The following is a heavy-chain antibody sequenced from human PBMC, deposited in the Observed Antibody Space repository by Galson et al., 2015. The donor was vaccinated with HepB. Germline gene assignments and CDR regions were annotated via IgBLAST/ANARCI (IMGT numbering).Heavy chain of an antibody. D-gene: IGHD3-10*01. Sequence: SETLSLTCTVSGGSISSYYWSWIRQPPGKGLEWIGYIYYSGSTNYNPSLKSRVTISVDTSKNQFSLKLSSMTAADTAVYYCARGFGEFVFDYWGQGTLVTVSS. CDR3: ARGFGEFVFDY. CDR2: IYYSGST. V-gene: IGHV4-59*01. CDR1: GGSISSYY. J-gene: IGHJ4*02.